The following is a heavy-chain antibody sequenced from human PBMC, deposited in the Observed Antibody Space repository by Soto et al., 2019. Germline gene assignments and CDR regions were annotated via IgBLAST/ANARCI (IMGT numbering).Heavy chain of an antibody. D-gene: IGHD3-10*01. J-gene: IGHJ4*02. CDR1: GGTFNTYA. CDR2: IIPIFGIK. V-gene: IGHV1-69*01. Sequence: QMQLVQSGAEVKERGSSVKISCKTSGGTFNTYALTWVRQAPGQGLEWIGGIIPIFGIKNVAQRFQGRVTINADESLTTAYMERTSLRADDTADYYCAKEAGDHGGQGTLVTVSS. CDR3: AKEAGDH.